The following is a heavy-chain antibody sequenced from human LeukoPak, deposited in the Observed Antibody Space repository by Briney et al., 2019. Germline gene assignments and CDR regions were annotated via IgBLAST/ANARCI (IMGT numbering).Heavy chain of an antibody. CDR3: AKALTFYSGSYDY. Sequence: GGSLRLSCAASGFTFSSYGMHWVRQAPGKGLEWVALISYDGSNKYYADSVKGRFAISRDNSKNTLYLQMNSLRDEDTAVYYCAKALTFYSGSYDYWGQGTLVTVSS. D-gene: IGHD1-26*01. CDR2: ISYDGSNK. J-gene: IGHJ4*02. V-gene: IGHV3-30*18. CDR1: GFTFSSYG.